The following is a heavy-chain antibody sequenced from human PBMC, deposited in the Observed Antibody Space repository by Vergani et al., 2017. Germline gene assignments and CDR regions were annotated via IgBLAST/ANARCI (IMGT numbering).Heavy chain of an antibody. J-gene: IGHJ4*02. D-gene: IGHD3-10*01. CDR3: AGNAGVRGVIGLFDY. Sequence: QVQLVESGGGVVQPGRSLRLSCAASGFSFSTYGMHWVRQAPGKGLEWVAVIWYDGSNKYYADSVKGRFTISRDNSKNTLYLQMNSLRAEDTAVYYCAGNAGVRGVIGLFDYWGQGTLVTVSS. CDR1: GFSFSTYG. CDR2: IWYDGSNK. V-gene: IGHV3-33*01.